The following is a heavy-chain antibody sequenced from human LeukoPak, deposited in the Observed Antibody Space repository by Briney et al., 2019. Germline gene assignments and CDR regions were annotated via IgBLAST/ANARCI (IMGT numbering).Heavy chain of an antibody. J-gene: IGHJ4*02. V-gene: IGHV1-46*01. D-gene: IGHD3-22*01. Sequence: ASVKVSCKASGYTFTSYYIQCVRHAPGQGLVCMGMINPRGGGTSYAQNFQGRVNMHSDMSTTTVYMEMRSLRYEGTAVYYCARDFNYSDHLDYYFDFWGQGTLVTVSS. CDR1: GYTFTSYY. CDR3: ARDFNYSDHLDYYFDF. CDR2: INPRGGGT.